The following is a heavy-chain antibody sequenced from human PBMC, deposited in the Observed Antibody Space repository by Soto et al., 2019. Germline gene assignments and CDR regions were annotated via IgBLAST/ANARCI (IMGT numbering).Heavy chain of an antibody. CDR1: GFTFGDYW. CDR3: ARRIPFGYGMDV. J-gene: IGHJ6*02. V-gene: IGHV3-64*01. Sequence: PGGSLRLSCAVSGFTFGDYWMGWVRQAPGKGLEYVSAITSNGGNTDYASSVKGRFTISRDNSKNTLYLQMGSLRAEDMAVYYCARRIPFGYGMDVWGQGTTVTVSS. D-gene: IGHD2-21*01. CDR2: ITSNGGNT.